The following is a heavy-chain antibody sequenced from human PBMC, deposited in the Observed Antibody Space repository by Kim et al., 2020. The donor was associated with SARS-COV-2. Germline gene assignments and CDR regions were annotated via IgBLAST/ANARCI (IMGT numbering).Heavy chain of an antibody. J-gene: IGHJ3*02. D-gene: IGHD5-12*01. CDR3: ARDGTEYSADAFDI. CDR2: IKQDGSEK. CDR1: GFTFSSYW. Sequence: GGSLRLSCAASGFTFSSYWMSWVRQAPGKGLEWVANIKQDGSEKYYVYSVKGRFTISRDNAKNSLYLQMNSLRAEDTAVYYCARDGTEYSADAFDIWGQGTMVTVSS. V-gene: IGHV3-7*01.